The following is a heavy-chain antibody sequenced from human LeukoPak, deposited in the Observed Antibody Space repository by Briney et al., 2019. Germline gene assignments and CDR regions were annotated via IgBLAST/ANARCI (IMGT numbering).Heavy chain of an antibody. CDR2: IYYSGST. J-gene: IGHJ4*02. CDR1: GGSISRSSYY. Sequence: SETLSLTCTVSGGSISRSSYYWGWIRQPPGKGLEWIGSIYYSGSTYYNPSLKSRVTISVDTSKDHFSLKLSSVTAADTAVYYCATGSSSWNYFDYWGQGTLVTVSS. CDR3: ATGSSSWNYFDY. D-gene: IGHD6-13*01. V-gene: IGHV4-39*01.